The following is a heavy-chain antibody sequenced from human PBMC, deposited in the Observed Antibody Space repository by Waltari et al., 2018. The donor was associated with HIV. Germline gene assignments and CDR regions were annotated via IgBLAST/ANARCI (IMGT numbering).Heavy chain of an antibody. Sequence: EVQLVESGGGLVQPGGSLRLSCAASGFTFSDHYMDWVRQAPGKGLEWVGRTRNKANSYTAEYAASVKSRFTISRDDSKNSLYLQMNSLKTEDMAVYYCARRLRGFDIWGQGTMVTVSS. J-gene: IGHJ3*02. CDR2: TRNKANSYTA. CDR3: ARRLRGFDI. CDR1: GFTFSDHY. V-gene: IGHV3-72*01. D-gene: IGHD4-17*01.